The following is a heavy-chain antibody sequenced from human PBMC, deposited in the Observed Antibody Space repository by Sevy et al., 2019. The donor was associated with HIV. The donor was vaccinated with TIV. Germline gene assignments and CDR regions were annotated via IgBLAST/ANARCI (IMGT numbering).Heavy chain of an antibody. V-gene: IGHV3-23*01. CDR2: ISASGYST. J-gene: IGHJ4*02. D-gene: IGHD3-22*01. CDR3: AKDFSDVYYYDSSATVDY. Sequence: GGSLRLSCAASGIAFSTYAMFWVRQAPGKGLEWVSSISASGYSTYYAHSVKGRFTLSRDNSRNTLDLQMNSLRADDTAVYYCAKDFSDVYYYDSSATVDYWGQGTLVTVSS. CDR1: GIAFSTYA.